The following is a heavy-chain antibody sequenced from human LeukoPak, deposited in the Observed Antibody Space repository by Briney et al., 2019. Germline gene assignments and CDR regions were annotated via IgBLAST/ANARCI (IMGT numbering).Heavy chain of an antibody. J-gene: IGHJ4*02. D-gene: IGHD6-19*01. CDR3: ARARSGWSFFDN. V-gene: IGHV1-18*01. CDR1: GYTFSRYG. CDR2: ISAYNGNT. Sequence: ASVKVSCKASGYTFSRYGITWVRQAPGQGLEWMGWISAYNGNTNYAQKLQGRVTMTTDTSTNTAYMELRSLRSDDTAVYYCARARSGWSFFDNWGQGTLVTVSS.